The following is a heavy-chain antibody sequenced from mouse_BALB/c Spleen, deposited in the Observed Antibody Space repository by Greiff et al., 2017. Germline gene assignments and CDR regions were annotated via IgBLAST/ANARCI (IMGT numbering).Heavy chain of an antibody. V-gene: IGHV5-17*02. D-gene: IGHD1-1*01. CDR1: GFTFSSFG. Sequence: EVMLVESGGGLVQPGGSRKLSCAASGFTFSSFGMHWVRQAPEKGLEWVAYISSGSSTIYYADTVKGRFTISRDNPKNTLFLQMTSLRSEDTAMYYCARNYYGNYCDYWGQGTTLTVSS. CDR2: ISSGSSTI. J-gene: IGHJ2*01. CDR3: ARNYYGNYCDY.